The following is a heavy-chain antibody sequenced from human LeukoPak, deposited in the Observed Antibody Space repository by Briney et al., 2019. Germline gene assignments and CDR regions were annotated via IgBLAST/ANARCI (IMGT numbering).Heavy chain of an antibody. D-gene: IGHD2-2*01. J-gene: IGHJ4*02. CDR1: GYTFTSYG. Sequence: GASVKVSCKGSGYTFTSYGISWVRQAPGQGLEWMGWSSAYNGNTNYAQKLQGRVTMTTDTSTSTAYMELRSLRSDDTAVYYCARVDVVVPAAMQGFDYWGQGTLVTVSS. V-gene: IGHV1-18*01. CDR3: ARVDVVVPAAMQGFDY. CDR2: SSAYNGNT.